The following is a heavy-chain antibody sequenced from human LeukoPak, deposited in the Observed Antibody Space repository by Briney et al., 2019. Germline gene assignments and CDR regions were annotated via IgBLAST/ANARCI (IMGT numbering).Heavy chain of an antibody. CDR3: ARDTYYYYGSGSYFD. V-gene: IGHV1-8*01. Sequence: GASVKVSCKASGYTFTSYDINWVRQAPGQGLEWMGWTNPNSGNTGYAQKFQGRVTMTRNTSISTAYMELSSLRSEDTAVYYCARDTYYYYGSGSYFDWGQGTLVTVSS. CDR2: TNPNSGNT. J-gene: IGHJ4*02. CDR1: GYTFTSYD. D-gene: IGHD3-10*01.